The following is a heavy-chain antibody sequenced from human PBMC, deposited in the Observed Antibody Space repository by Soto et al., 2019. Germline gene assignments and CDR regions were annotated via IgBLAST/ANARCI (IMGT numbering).Heavy chain of an antibody. CDR2: IIPIFGTA. CDR3: PRVAEGGAFI. Sequence: QVQLVQSGAEVKKPGSSVKVSCKASGGTFSSYAISWVRQAPGQGLQWMGGIIPIFGTANYEQKFQARGTISGDESTSTDYMELSIMRSEDAAVYYGPRVAEGGAFIWGQSTMVTVSS. D-gene: IGHD2-15*01. CDR1: GGTFSSYA. J-gene: IGHJ3*02. V-gene: IGHV1-69*01.